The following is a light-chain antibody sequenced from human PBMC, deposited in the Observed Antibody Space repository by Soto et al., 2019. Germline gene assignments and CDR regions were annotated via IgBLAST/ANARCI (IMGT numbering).Light chain of an antibody. Sequence: EIVMTQSPATLSVSPGERATLSCRASQSVGSNLAWYQQKPGQAPRLLIYGASTRATGIPARFSGSGSGTEFTLTISTLPSEDFAIYFCQQYNNWPPDRTFGQGTKVEI. V-gene: IGKV3-15*01. CDR1: QSVGSN. CDR3: QQYNNWPPDRT. J-gene: IGKJ1*01. CDR2: GAS.